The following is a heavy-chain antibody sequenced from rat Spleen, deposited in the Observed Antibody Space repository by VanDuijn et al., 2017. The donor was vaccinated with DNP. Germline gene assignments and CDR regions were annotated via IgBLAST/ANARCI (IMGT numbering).Heavy chain of an antibody. J-gene: IGHJ3*01. CDR3: XRPXXXGXXXNWXXX. V-gene: IGHV5-20*01. CDR2: ISPSGGST. D-gene: IGHD1-1*01. CDR1: GFTFSDYH. Sequence: EVQLVESGGGLVQPGRSLKLSCAASGFTFSDYHMAWVRQAPKKGLEWVATISPSGGSTYYRDSVKGRFTVSRDFGKSRLYLQMDSFGAGETATYXXXRPXXXGXXXNWXXXWGHGTXXTV.